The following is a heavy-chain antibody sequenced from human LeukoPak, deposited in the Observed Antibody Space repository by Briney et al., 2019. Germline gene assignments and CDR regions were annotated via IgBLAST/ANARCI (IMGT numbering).Heavy chain of an antibody. D-gene: IGHD1-26*01. Sequence: GGSLRLSCAASGFTVSSNYMSWVRQAPGKGLEWVSVIYSGGSTYYADSVKGRFTISRDNSKNTLYLQINSLRAEDTAVYYCARPRPGGSYGYWGQGTLVTVSS. CDR1: GFTVSSNY. CDR3: ARPRPGGSYGY. J-gene: IGHJ4*02. CDR2: IYSGGST. V-gene: IGHV3-66*04.